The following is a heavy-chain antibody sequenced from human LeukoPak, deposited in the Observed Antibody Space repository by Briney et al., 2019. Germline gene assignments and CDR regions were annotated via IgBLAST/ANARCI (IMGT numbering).Heavy chain of an antibody. CDR2: IKHSGST. D-gene: IGHD6-25*01. CDR1: GGSFSGYY. Sequence: SETLSLTCAVYGGSFSGYYWSWIRQPPGKGLEWIGEIKHSGSTNYNPSLKSRGTISVDTSKNQFSLKLSSVTAADTAVYYCARQRRFDYWGQGTLVTVSS. CDR3: ARQRRFDY. V-gene: IGHV4-34*01. J-gene: IGHJ4*02.